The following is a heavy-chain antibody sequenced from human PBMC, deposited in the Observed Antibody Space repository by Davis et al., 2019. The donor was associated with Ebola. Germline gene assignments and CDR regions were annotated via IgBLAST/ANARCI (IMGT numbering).Heavy chain of an antibody. V-gene: IGHV1-69*08. J-gene: IGHJ3*02. CDR1: GGTFSNYT. Sequence: SVKVSCKASGGTFSNYTFHWVRQAPGQGLEWMGRVIPILGTADYAQRFQGRVTMTTDTSTSTAYMELRSLRSDDTAVYYCARVGQGADVRRGIFDAFNIWGQGTMVTVSA. CDR3: ARVGQGADVRRGIFDAFNI. CDR2: VIPILGTA.